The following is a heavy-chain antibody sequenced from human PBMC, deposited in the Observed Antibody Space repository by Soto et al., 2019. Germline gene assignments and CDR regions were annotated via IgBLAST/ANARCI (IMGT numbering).Heavy chain of an antibody. CDR2: INHSGST. Sequence: QVQLQQWGAGPLKPSETLSLTCAVYGGSFSGYYWSWIRQPPGKGLEWIGEINHSGSTNYNPSLKSRVTISVDTSKNQFSLKLSSVTAADTAVYYCARDSGSYYGMYYYGMDVWGQGTTVTVAS. CDR3: ARDSGSYYGMYYYGMDV. CDR1: GGSFSGYY. V-gene: IGHV4-34*01. D-gene: IGHD1-26*01. J-gene: IGHJ6*02.